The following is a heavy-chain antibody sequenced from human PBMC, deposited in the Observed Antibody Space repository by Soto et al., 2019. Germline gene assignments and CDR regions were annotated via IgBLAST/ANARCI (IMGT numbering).Heavy chain of an antibody. CDR2: ISAYNGNT. Sequence: GASVKVSCKASGYTFTSYGISWARQAPGQGLEWMGWISAYNGNTNYAQKLQGRVTMTTDTSTSTAYMELRSLRSDDTAVYYCARAWSRSDPNYYYYGMDVWGQGTTVTVSS. CDR1: GYTFTSYG. CDR3: ARAWSRSDPNYYYYGMDV. D-gene: IGHD2-15*01. V-gene: IGHV1-18*01. J-gene: IGHJ6*02.